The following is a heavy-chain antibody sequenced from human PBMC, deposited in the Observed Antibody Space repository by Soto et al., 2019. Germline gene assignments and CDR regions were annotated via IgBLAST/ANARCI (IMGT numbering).Heavy chain of an antibody. V-gene: IGHV4-34*01. D-gene: IGHD2-2*01. CDR1: GGSFSGYY. CDR2: INHSGST. Sequence: KPSETLSLTCAVYGGSFSGYYWSWIRQPPGKGLEWIGEINHSGSTNYNPSLKSRVTISVDTSKNQFSLKLSSVTAADTAVYYCAREKQTRYYYYYGMDVWGQGTTVTVSS. CDR3: AREKQTRYYYYYGMDV. J-gene: IGHJ6*02.